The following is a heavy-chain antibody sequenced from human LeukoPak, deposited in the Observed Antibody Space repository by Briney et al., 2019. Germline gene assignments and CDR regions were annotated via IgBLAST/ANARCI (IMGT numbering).Heavy chain of an antibody. J-gene: IGHJ6*03. CDR2: ISGSGDST. D-gene: IGHD5-12*01. CDR1: GFTFSSYA. Sequence: GGSLRLSCAASGFTFSSYAMSWVCQAPGKGLEWVSTISGSGDSTYYADSVKGRFTISRDNSKNTLYLQMNSLRAEDTAVYYCAKDLSTGYDWSYYYYYMDVWGKGTTVTVSS. CDR3: AKDLSTGYDWSYYYYYMDV. V-gene: IGHV3-23*01.